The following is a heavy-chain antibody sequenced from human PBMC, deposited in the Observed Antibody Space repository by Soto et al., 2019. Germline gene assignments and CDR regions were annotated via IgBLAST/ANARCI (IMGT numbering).Heavy chain of an antibody. D-gene: IGHD6-13*01. V-gene: IGHV4-39*01. CDR1: GDSITSTSYY. J-gene: IGHJ4*02. CDR2: IHYSGST. CDR3: ARRLFSSTWPSYFDY. Sequence: SETLSLTCTVSGDSITSTSYYWGWIRQPSGKGLEWIGCIHYSGSTYYNPSLRSRVTSSVDTSKNQFSLKVSSVTAADTAVYYCARRLFSSTWPSYFDYWGEGTLVTGSS.